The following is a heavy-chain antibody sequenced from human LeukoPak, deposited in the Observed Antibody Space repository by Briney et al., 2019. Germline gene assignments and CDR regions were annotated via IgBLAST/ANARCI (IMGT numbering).Heavy chain of an antibody. V-gene: IGHV3-7*01. D-gene: IGHD3-22*01. CDR2: INQDGSEK. CDR3: ARDFSYYYDSSGCYFDY. CDR1: GFTIRTYW. J-gene: IGHJ4*02. Sequence: GSLRLSCAASGFTIRTYWMSWVRQAPGKGLEWVANINQDGSEKYYVDSVEGRFTISRDNVKNSLYLQMNGLRAEDTAVYYCARDFSYYYDSSGCYFDYWGQGTLVTVSS.